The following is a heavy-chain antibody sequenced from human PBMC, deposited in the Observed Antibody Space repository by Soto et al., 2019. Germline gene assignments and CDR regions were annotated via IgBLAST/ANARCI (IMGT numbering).Heavy chain of an antibody. V-gene: IGHV3-30-3*01. CDR2: MSFDGNSK. CDR1: GFTFSSYS. J-gene: IGHJ4*02. D-gene: IGHD2-21*01. CDR3: ARGRSVIDHDDFEY. Sequence: QVQLVESGEGVVQPGRSLRLSCAASGFTFSSYSMHWVRQAPGKGLEWVAAMSFDGNSKYFADSVKGRFTISRDNSKNTLSLQMNSLGADDSAVYYCARGRSVIDHDDFEYWGQGTLVTVSS.